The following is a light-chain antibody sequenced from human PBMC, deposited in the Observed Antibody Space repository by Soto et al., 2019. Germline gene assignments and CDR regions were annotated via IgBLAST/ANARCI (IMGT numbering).Light chain of an antibody. CDR2: TNN. CDR3: ATWDNGLTGVV. Sequence: QSVLTQPPSTSGTPGQRVTISCSGSSSNIGSNTVHWYQQIPGTAPKLLIYTNNHRSSGVSDRFSGSKSDTSASLVISGLQSEDEADYYCATWDNGLTGVVFGGGTKVTVL. V-gene: IGLV1-44*01. J-gene: IGLJ2*01. CDR1: SSNIGSNT.